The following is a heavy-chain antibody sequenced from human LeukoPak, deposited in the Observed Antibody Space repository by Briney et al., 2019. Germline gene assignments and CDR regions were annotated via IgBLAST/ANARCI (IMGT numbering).Heavy chain of an antibody. CDR1: GYYISSGYY. D-gene: IGHD3-16*02. CDR2: IYHSGST. Sequence: PSETLSLTCAVSGYYISSGYYWGWIRQPPGKGLEWIGSIYHSGSTYYNPSLKTRVTISVDTSKNQFSLKLSSVTAADTAVYYCATLSKGKGAFDIWGQGTMVTVSS. V-gene: IGHV4-38-2*01. J-gene: IGHJ3*02. CDR3: ATLSKGKGAFDI.